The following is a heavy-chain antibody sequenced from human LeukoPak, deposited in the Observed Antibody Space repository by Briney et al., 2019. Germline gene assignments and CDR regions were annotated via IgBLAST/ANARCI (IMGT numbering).Heavy chain of an antibody. V-gene: IGHV4-39*07. CDR1: GGSISSGGYY. Sequence: KASETLSLTCTVSGGSISSGGYYWSWIRQPPGKGLEWIGEIYHSGSTNYNPSLKSRVTISVDKSKNQFSLKLSSVTAADTAVYYCARAGWNDLFDYWGQGTLVTVSS. CDR2: IYHSGST. D-gene: IGHD1-1*01. J-gene: IGHJ4*02. CDR3: ARAGWNDLFDY.